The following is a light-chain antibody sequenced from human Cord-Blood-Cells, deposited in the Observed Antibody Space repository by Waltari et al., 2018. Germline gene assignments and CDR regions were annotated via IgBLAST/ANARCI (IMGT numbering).Light chain of an antibody. CDR3: CSYAGSSTFV. V-gene: IGLV2-23*02. Sequence: QSALPPPASVSGSPGQSITISCTATSSDAGSYNLVSWYQQHPGKAPKLMIYEVSKRPSGVSNRFAGSKSGNTASLTISGLQAEDEADYYCCSYAGSSTFVFGGGTKLTVL. CDR2: EVS. J-gene: IGLJ2*01. CDR1: SSDAGSYNL.